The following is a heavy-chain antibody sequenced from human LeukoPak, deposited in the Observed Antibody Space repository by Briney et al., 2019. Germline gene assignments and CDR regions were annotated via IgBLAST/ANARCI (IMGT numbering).Heavy chain of an antibody. J-gene: IGHJ4*02. CDR3: ARVLLWFGGLDY. CDR1: GGSISSYY. Sequence: PSETLSLTCTVSGGSISSYYWSWIRQPAGKGLEWIGRIYRSGSTYYNPSLKSRVTISVDTSKNQFSLKLSSVTAADTAVYYCARVLLWFGGLDYWGQGTLVTVSS. D-gene: IGHD3-10*01. CDR2: IYRSGST. V-gene: IGHV4-4*07.